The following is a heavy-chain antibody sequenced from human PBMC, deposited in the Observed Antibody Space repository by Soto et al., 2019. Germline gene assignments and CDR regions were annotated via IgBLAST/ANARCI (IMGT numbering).Heavy chain of an antibody. CDR2: IYATGTT. CDR1: GASISGYY. Sequence: SETLSLTCTVSGASISGYYWSWIRKSAGKGLEWIGRIYATGTTDYNPSLKSRVMMSVDTSKKQFSLKLKSVTAADTAVYYCAKDYLWTGFDPWGQGILVTVSS. CDR3: AKDYLWTGFDP. D-gene: IGHD2-21*01. J-gene: IGHJ5*02. V-gene: IGHV4-4*07.